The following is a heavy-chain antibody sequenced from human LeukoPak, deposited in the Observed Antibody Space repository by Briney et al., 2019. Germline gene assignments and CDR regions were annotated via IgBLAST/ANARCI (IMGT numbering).Heavy chain of an antibody. CDR1: ENTPTALS. D-gene: IGHD2-2*01. CDR3: ATDPIRSTYGHGVNWFDP. V-gene: IGHV1-24*01. CDR2: FDPEDGET. J-gene: IGHJ5*02. Sequence: ASGTVSWKVSENTPTALSMHWVRQAPGKGRERMGGFDPEDGETIYAQKFQGRVTMTEDTSTDTAYMELSSLRCEDTAVYYCATDPIRSTYGHGVNWFDPWGQGTLVTVSS.